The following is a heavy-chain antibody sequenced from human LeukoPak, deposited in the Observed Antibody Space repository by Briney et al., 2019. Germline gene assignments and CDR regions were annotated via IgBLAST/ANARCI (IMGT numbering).Heavy chain of an antibody. CDR1: GGSISSSSYY. CDR3: ARNSKSITMVRGVTGEND. CDR2: IYYSGST. V-gene: IGHV4-39*01. D-gene: IGHD3-10*01. J-gene: IGHJ1*01. Sequence: SETLSLTCTVSGGSISSSSYYWGWIRQPPGKGLEWFGSIYYSGSTYYNPSLKSRVTISVDTSKYQFLLKLSSVTAEDAAVYYWARNSKSITMVRGVTGENDWGQLILVTVSS.